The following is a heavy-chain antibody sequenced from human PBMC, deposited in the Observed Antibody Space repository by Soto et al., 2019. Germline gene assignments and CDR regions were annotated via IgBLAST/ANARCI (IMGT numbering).Heavy chain of an antibody. CDR1: AFTFTNDA. CDR2: ISGSGGST. J-gene: IGHJ5*02. CDR3: AKRGHSTSWYWFDP. V-gene: IGHV3-23*01. Sequence: PGGSLRLSCAASAFTFTNDAMIWVRQAPGKGLEWVSSISGSGGSTYYADSVQGRFTISRDNSNNTLYLQMDSLRAEDTAVYFCAKRGHSTSWYWFDPWGQGTQVTVSS. D-gene: IGHD6-13*01.